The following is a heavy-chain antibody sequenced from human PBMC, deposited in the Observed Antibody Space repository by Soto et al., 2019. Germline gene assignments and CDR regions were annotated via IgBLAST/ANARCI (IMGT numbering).Heavy chain of an antibody. V-gene: IGHV3-48*02. Sequence: EVQLVESGGGLVQPGGSLRLSCAASGFTFSSYSMNWVRQAPGKGLEWVSYISSSSSTIYYADSVKGRFTISRDNAKNSLDLQMHSLRDEDTAVYYCAREGGNLNRFDPWGQGTLVTVSS. CDR3: AREGGNLNRFDP. D-gene: IGHD1-26*01. CDR2: ISSSSSTI. J-gene: IGHJ5*02. CDR1: GFTFSSYS.